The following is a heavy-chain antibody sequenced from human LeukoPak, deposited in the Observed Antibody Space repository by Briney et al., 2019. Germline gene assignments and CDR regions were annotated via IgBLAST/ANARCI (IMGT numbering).Heavy chain of an antibody. D-gene: IGHD3-9*01. J-gene: IGHJ4*02. Sequence: ASVKVSCKASGYTFTGYFMHWGRPAPGQGLGWMGIINPSGGSTSYAQKLQGGVTMTRDMSTRTVYMELSSLRSEDSAVYYCARGGLDYDILTGYWMGMRYYFDYWGQGTLVTVSS. CDR2: INPSGGST. V-gene: IGHV1-46*04. CDR1: GYTFTGYF. CDR3: ARGGLDYDILTGYWMGMRYYFDY.